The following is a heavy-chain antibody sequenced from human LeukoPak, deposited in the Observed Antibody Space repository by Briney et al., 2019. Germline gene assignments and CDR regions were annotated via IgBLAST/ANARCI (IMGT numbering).Heavy chain of an antibody. CDR3: ARATGSYYSLGY. J-gene: IGHJ4*02. CDR2: INSDGSST. V-gene: IGHV3-74*01. Sequence: GGSLRLSCAATGFTFSSYWMHWVRQAPGKGLVWVSRINSDGSSTSYADSVKGRFTVSRDNAKNTLYLQMNSLRAEDTAVYYCARATGSYYSLGYWGQGTLVTVSS. D-gene: IGHD1-26*01. CDR1: GFTFSSYW.